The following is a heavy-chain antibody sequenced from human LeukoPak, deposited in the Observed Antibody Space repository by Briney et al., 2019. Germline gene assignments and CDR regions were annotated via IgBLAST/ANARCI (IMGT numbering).Heavy chain of an antibody. J-gene: IGHJ4*02. CDR1: GFTFSSYN. CDR3: GRVGAYYGSGSYSDY. CDR2: ITSSSSAK. D-gene: IGHD3-10*01. V-gene: IGHV3-48*04. Sequence: GGSLRLSCAASGFTFSSYNMNWVRQAPGKGLEWVSYITSSSSAKKYADSVKGRFTISRDNAKNSLNLQMDSLRAEDTAVYYCGRVGAYYGSGSYSDYWGQGTLVTVSS.